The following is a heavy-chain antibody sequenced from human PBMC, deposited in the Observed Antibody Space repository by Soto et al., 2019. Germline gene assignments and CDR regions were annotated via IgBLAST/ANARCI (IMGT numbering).Heavy chain of an antibody. V-gene: IGHV3-23*01. Sequence: GGSLRLSCAASGFTFSSYAMSWVRQAPGKGLEWVSAISGSGGSTYYADSVKGRFTISRDNSKNTLYLQMNSLRAEDTAVYYCALKGERGDYVSNFDYWGQGTLVTVSS. D-gene: IGHD4-17*01. J-gene: IGHJ4*02. CDR3: ALKGERGDYVSNFDY. CDR1: GFTFSSYA. CDR2: ISGSGGST.